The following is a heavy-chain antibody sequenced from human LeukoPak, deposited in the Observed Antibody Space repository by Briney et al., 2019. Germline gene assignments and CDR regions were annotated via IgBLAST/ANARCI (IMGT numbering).Heavy chain of an antibody. D-gene: IGHD3-3*01. CDR1: GFTFSSFW. J-gene: IGHJ4*02. CDR2: IKQDGSDK. Sequence: GGSLRLSCAASGFTFSSFWMNWVRQAPGKGLEWVANIKQDGSDKYYGDSVMGRFTVSRDNAKNSLYLQMNSLRVEDTAVYYCARSYDFWSGFHWGQGTLVTVSS. CDR3: ARSYDFWSGFH. V-gene: IGHV3-7*01.